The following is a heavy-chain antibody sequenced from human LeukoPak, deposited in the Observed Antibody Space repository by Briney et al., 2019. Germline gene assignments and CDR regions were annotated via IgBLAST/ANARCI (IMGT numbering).Heavy chain of an antibody. Sequence: ASVKVSCKASGYTFTGYYMHWVRQAPGRGLEWMGWMNSNSGNTGYAQKFQGRVTMTRDTSISTAYMELSSLTSDDTAVYYCARPGSSSFDYWGQGTLVTVSS. CDR3: ARPGSSSFDY. CDR1: GYTFTGYY. D-gene: IGHD6-6*01. J-gene: IGHJ4*02. CDR2: MNSNSGNT. V-gene: IGHV1-8*02.